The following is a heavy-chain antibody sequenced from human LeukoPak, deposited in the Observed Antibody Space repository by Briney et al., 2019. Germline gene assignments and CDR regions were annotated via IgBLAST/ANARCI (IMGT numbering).Heavy chain of an antibody. CDR2: INTDGSTI. J-gene: IGHJ4*02. D-gene: IGHD5-18*01. V-gene: IGHV3-74*01. CDR3: ARALGYSYGYGIY. Sequence: GGSLRLSCAASGFTFSDCWMHWVRQAPGKGLEWVSRINTDGSTINYADSVKGRFTVSRDDAKNTMYLQMNSLRAEDSAVYYCARALGYSYGYGIYWGQGTLVTVSS. CDR1: GFTFSDCW.